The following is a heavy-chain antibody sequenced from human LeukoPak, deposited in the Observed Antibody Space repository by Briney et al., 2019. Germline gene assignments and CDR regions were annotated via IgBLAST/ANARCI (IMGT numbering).Heavy chain of an antibody. CDR1: GFTFSSHG. J-gene: IGHJ4*02. D-gene: IGHD3-16*02. V-gene: IGHV3-48*01. CDR3: ASEGLSGSYLEY. CDR2: IKSTGDIT. Sequence: GGSLRLSCAGSGFTFSSHGMNWVRHAPGKGLEWISYIKSTGDITCYADSVKGRFTVSRDNAKNSLYLQMNSLRAEDTAVYYCASEGLSGSYLEYWGQGTLVTVSS.